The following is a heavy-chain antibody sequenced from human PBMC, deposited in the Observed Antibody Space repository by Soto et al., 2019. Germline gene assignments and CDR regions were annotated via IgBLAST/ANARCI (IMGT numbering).Heavy chain of an antibody. CDR1: GGSISSSSYY. Sequence: SETLSLTCTVSGGSISSSSYYWGWIRQPPGKGLEWIGSIYYSGSTYYNPSLKSRVTISVDTSKNQFSLKLSSVTAADTAVYYCARHIAQLVPFIWAYYFDYWGQGTLVTVSS. CDR2: IYYSGST. J-gene: IGHJ4*02. CDR3: ARHIAQLVPFIWAYYFDY. V-gene: IGHV4-39*01. D-gene: IGHD6-13*01.